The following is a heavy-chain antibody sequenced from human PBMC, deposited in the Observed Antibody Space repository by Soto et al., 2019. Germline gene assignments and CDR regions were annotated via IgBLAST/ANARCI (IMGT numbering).Heavy chain of an antibody. CDR1: AFTFSSYG. V-gene: IGHV3-33*01. CDR2: IWYDGSSK. D-gene: IGHD3-9*01. J-gene: IGHJ5*02. Sequence: QVQLVESGGGVVQPGRSLRLSCAASAFTFSSYGMHWVRQAPGKGLEWVAVIWYDGSSKYYADSVKGRFTISRDNSKNPLYLQMNRLRAEDTDVYYWGSQYCDVLPAWMNPDTWGQGTLVTVSS. CDR3: GSQYCDVLPAWMNPDT.